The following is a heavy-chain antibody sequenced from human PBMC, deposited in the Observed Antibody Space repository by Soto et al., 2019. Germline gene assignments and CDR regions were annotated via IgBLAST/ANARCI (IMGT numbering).Heavy chain of an antibody. CDR2: ISGSGGST. CDR1: GFTFSSYA. CDR3: AKDRAYYGSGRNYYYYGMDV. Sequence: GGSLRLSCAASGFTFSSYAMSWVRQAPGKGLEWVSAISGSGGSTYYADSVKGRFTISRDNSKNTLYLQMNSLRAEDTAVYYCAKDRAYYGSGRNYYYYGMDVWGQGTTVIVSS. D-gene: IGHD3-10*01. J-gene: IGHJ6*02. V-gene: IGHV3-23*01.